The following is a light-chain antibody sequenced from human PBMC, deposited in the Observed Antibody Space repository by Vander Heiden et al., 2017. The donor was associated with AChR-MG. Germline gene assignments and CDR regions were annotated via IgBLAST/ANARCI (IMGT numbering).Light chain of an antibody. V-gene: IGLV1-40*01. CDR1: SSNIGAGYD. CDR3: QSYDSSLSGVV. J-gene: IGLJ3*02. Sequence: QSVLTQPPSVSAAPGQRVTISCTGSSSNIGAGYDVHWYQQLPGTPPKLLIYGNSNRPSGVPDRFSGSKSGTSASLAITGLQAEDEADYYCQSYDSSLSGVVFGGGTKLTVL. CDR2: GNS.